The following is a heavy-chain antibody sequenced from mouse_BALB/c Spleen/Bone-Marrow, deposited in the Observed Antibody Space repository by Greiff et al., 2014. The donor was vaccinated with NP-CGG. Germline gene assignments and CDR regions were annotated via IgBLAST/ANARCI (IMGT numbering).Heavy chain of an antibody. Sequence: EVQLVESGGGLVKPGGSLKLSCAASGFIFSDYYMYWVRQTPEKRLEWVATISDGGSYTSYPDSVEGRFTVSRDNAKNNLYLQMSSLKSEDTAFYYCARTYRPYALDYWGQGSSVTVSS. V-gene: IGHV5-4*02. D-gene: IGHD2-14*01. CDR2: ISDGGSYT. J-gene: IGHJ4*01. CDR1: GFIFSDYY. CDR3: ARTYRPYALDY.